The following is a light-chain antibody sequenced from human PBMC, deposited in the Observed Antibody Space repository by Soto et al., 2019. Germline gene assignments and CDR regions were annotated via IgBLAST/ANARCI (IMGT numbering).Light chain of an antibody. J-gene: IGLJ2*01. Sequence: QAVVTQSPSASASLGASVKLTCTLSSGHSSYAIAWHQQQPEKGPRYLMKLNSDGSHSKGDGIPDRFSGSSSGAERYLTISSLQSEEAADYYCQTWGSGIRVVFGGGTKLTVL. CDR1: SGHSSYA. V-gene: IGLV4-69*01. CDR2: LNSDGSH. CDR3: QTWGSGIRVV.